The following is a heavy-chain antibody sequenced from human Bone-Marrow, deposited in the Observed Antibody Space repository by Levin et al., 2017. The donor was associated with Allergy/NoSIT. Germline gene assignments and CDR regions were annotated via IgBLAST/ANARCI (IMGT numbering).Heavy chain of an antibody. CDR1: GFTFSTFW. D-gene: IGHD6-6*01. V-gene: IGHV3-7*01. CDR2: IKQDGIEA. CDR3: AGGGPRPEYSSSFLFDC. J-gene: IGHJ4*02. Sequence: PGGSLRLSCAASGFTFSTFWMHWVRQAPGKGLEWVANIKQDGIEAYYLDSVKGRFTISRDNAQKSLYLQMNSLRVEDTAVYYCAGGGPRPEYSSSFLFDCWGQGTLVTVSS.